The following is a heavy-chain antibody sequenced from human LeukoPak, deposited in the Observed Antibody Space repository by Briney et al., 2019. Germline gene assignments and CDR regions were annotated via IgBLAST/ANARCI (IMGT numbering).Heavy chain of an antibody. V-gene: IGHV4-39*01. J-gene: IGHJ4*02. Sequence: SETLSLTCTVSGVSISSTSHAWGWSRQPPGKGLEWLGNIYNSGSSNYSPSLRSRVSISVDTSKNQFSLRLRSVTAADTPVYYCGRDTHLESWGQGILVTVFS. CDR2: IYNSGSS. CDR1: GVSISSTSHA. CDR3: GRDTHLES.